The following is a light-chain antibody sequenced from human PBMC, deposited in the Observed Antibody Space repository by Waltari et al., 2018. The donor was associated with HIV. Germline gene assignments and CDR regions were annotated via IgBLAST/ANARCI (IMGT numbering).Light chain of an antibody. CDR3: QVWDSSTDLRV. V-gene: IGLV3-21*02. CDR1: NIGSKG. J-gene: IGLJ2*01. Sequence: SYVLTQPPSVSVAPAQTARITCGGNNIGSKGVHWYQQKPSQAPVLVVYDDSDRPSGIPERFSGSSSWNTATLTISRVEAGDEADFYCQVWDSSTDLRVFGGGTKLTVL. CDR2: DDS.